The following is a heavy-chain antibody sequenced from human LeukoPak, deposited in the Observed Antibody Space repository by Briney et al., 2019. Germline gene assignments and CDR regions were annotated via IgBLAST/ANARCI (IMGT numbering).Heavy chain of an antibody. CDR2: IYHSGST. Sequence: SETLSLTCTVSGGSISSDYWSWIRQPPGKGLEWIGYIYHSGSTNYNPSLKSRVAISVDTSKNQFSLKLSSVTAADTAVYYCAKSDNSGWLTWFDPWGQGTLVTVSS. V-gene: IGHV4-59*01. D-gene: IGHD6-19*01. CDR3: AKSDNSGWLTWFDP. J-gene: IGHJ5*02. CDR1: GGSISSDY.